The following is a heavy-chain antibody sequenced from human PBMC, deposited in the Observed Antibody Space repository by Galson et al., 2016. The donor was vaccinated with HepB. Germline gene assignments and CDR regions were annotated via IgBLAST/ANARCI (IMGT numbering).Heavy chain of an antibody. J-gene: IGHJ3*02. CDR2: IYWDGDY. D-gene: IGHD2-8*01. V-gene: IGHV2-5*02. CDR3: ARRGVSQSCTHGDQAATCTGAFDT. CDR1: GFSLTTSRVG. Sequence: PALVKPTQTLTLTCTFSGFSLTTSRVGVGWIRQPPGKALEWLALIYWDGDYRYNPSLKDRLTLTKDPSTNHVVLTMTNRDPADTCTYSFARRGVSQSCTHGDQAATCTGAFDTWGQGTTVTV.